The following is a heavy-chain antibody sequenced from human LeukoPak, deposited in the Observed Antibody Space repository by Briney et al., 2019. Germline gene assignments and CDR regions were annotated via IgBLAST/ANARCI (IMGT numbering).Heavy chain of an antibody. Sequence: SETLSLTCTVSGGSITSSYCYWGWIRQPPGKGLEWIGSIYYSGSTYYIPSLKSRVTISVDKSKNQFSLKLSSVTAADTAVYYCARVGVYYDILTGYGDWGQGTLVTVSS. V-gene: IGHV4-39*07. D-gene: IGHD3-9*01. CDR3: ARVGVYYDILTGYGD. J-gene: IGHJ4*02. CDR1: GGSITSSYCY. CDR2: IYYSGST.